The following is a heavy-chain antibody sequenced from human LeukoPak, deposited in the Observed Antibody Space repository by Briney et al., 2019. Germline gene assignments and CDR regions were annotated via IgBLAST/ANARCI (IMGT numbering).Heavy chain of an antibody. CDR1: GFTFGSYG. D-gene: IGHD3-10*01. CDR2: IWYDGSNK. V-gene: IGHV3-33*01. CDR3: ARAVGPYDY. Sequence: GRSLRLSCAASGFTFGSYGMHWVRQAPAKGLEWVAVIWYDGSNKYYADSVKGRFTISRDNSKNTLYLQMNSLRAEDTAVYYCARAVGPYDYWGQGTLVTVSS. J-gene: IGHJ4*02.